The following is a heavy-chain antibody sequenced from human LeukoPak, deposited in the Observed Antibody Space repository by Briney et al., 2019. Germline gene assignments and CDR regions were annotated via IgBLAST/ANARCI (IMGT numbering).Heavy chain of an antibody. J-gene: IGHJ4*02. D-gene: IGHD6-19*01. V-gene: IGHV1-69*13. Sequence: SVKVSCTASGYTFTTYYMHWVRQAPGQGLEWMGGIIPIFGTANYAQKFQGRVTITADESTSTAYMELSSLRSEDTAVYYCASLIAVAGTIDYWGQGTLVTVSS. CDR1: GYTFTTYY. CDR3: ASLIAVAGTIDY. CDR2: IIPIFGTA.